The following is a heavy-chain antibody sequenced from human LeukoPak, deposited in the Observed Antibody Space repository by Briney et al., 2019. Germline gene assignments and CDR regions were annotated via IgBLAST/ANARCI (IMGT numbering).Heavy chain of an antibody. CDR2: ISYDGSNK. V-gene: IGHV3-30*04. CDR1: GYTFTGYY. D-gene: IGHD3-10*01. CDR3: ARRTYYYGSGSYSLDY. Sequence: SCKASGYTFTGYYMHWVRQAPGKGLEWVAVISYDGSNKYYADSVKGRFTISRDNSKNTLYLQMNSLRAEDTAVYYCARRTYYYGSGSYSLDYWGQGTLVTVSS. J-gene: IGHJ4*02.